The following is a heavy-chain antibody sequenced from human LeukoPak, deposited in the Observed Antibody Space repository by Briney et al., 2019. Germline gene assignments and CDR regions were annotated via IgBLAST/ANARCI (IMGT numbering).Heavy chain of an antibody. CDR1: GFTFSSYS. CDR2: ISSSSSDI. J-gene: IGHJ6*03. V-gene: IGHV3-21*01. Sequence: GGSLRLSCAASGFTFSSYSMNWVRQAPGKGLELVSSISSSSSDIYYSDSVKSRFTISRDNAKNSRYLQMNSLRAEDTTGVYRVKDQLLKSSMDIWGKGTTVTVSS. CDR3: VKDQLLKSSMDI. D-gene: IGHD2-2*01.